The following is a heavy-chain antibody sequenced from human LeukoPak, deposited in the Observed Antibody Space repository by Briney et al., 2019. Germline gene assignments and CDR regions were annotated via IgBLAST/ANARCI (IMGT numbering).Heavy chain of an antibody. D-gene: IGHD2/OR15-2a*01. Sequence: PGGCLRLSCAASEFTFSSYAMQWVRQAPGKGLEWVSGISASGGSTWYADSVKGRFTISRDNSKNTLYLQMNSLRAEDTAVYYCAKYVSAKGPPYALDVWGQGTTVT. V-gene: IGHV3-23*01. CDR3: AKYVSAKGPPYALDV. J-gene: IGHJ6*02. CDR1: EFTFSSYA. CDR2: ISASGGST.